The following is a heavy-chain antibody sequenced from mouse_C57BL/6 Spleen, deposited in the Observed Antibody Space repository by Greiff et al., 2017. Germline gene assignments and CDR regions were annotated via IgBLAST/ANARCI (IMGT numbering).Heavy chain of an antibody. J-gene: IGHJ1*03. V-gene: IGHV2-5*01. CDR3: AKNNYYVSSYVGWYFDV. CDR1: GFSLTSYG. CDR2: IWRGGST. D-gene: IGHD1-1*01. Sequence: VMLVESGPGLVQPSQSLSITCTVSGFSLTSYGVHWVSQSPGKGLEWLGVIWRGGSTDYNAAFMSRLSITKDNSKSQVFFKMNSLQADDTAIYYWAKNNYYVSSYVGWYFDVWGTGTTVTVSS.